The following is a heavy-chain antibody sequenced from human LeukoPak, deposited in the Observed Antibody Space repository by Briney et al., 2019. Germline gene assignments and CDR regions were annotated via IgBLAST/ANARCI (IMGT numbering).Heavy chain of an antibody. Sequence: GTSLRLSCAASGFTFSSYGMNWVRQAPGKGLEWVAGIWYDGSKKYYVDSVKGRFTISRDSSKNTVDLQMDSLRAEDTALYYCTRENGGDGYRGGTFDIWGQGTMVTVSS. J-gene: IGHJ3*02. CDR2: IWYDGSKK. CDR1: GFTFSSYG. D-gene: IGHD5-24*01. V-gene: IGHV3-33*01. CDR3: TRENGGDGYRGGTFDI.